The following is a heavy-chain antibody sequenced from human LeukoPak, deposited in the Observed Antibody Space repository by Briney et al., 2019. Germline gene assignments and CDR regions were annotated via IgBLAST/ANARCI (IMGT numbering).Heavy chain of an antibody. CDR3: ARDLIPGIAAAGTHFDY. CDR1: GFTFSDYY. CDR2: ISSSGSTI. Sequence: GGSLRLSCAASGFTFSDYYMSWIRQAPGKGLEWASYISSSGSTIYYADSVKGRFTISRDNAKNPLYLQMNSLRAEDTAVYYCARDLIPGIAAAGTHFDYWGQGTLVTVSS. D-gene: IGHD6-13*01. V-gene: IGHV3-11*01. J-gene: IGHJ4*02.